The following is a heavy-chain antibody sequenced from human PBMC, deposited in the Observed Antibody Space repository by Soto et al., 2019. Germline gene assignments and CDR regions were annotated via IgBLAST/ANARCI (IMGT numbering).Heavy chain of an antibody. Sequence: QITLKESGPTLVKPTQTLTLTCTFSGFSLTTRGVGVGWIRQPPGKALEWLALVYWDDDKRYSPSLKSRLTITKDTSKNQVVLTMTNMDPVDTATYYCARQDYHDHSPYDSYFFDSWGQGSLVAVSS. J-gene: IGHJ4*02. V-gene: IGHV2-5*02. CDR2: VYWDDDK. CDR1: GFSLTTRGVG. D-gene: IGHD3-22*01. CDR3: ARQDYHDHSPYDSYFFDS.